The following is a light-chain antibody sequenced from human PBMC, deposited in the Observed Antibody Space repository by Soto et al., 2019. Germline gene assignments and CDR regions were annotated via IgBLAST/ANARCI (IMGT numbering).Light chain of an antibody. CDR1: QSITTY. V-gene: IGKV1-39*01. Sequence: DIQMTQSPSSLSASVGDRVTITCRASQSITTYLNWYQQTLGEAPKLLIYAASRLQIGVPSRFSGSGSGTDFTLTISSLQPEDFATYYCLQDYNYPLTFGGGTKVDIK. CDR3: LQDYNYPLT. CDR2: AAS. J-gene: IGKJ4*01.